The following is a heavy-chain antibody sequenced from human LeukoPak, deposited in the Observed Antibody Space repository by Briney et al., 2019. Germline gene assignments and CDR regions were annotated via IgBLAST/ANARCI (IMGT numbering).Heavy chain of an antibody. CDR3: AKEEPPYGYRVFDN. D-gene: IGHD5-18*01. V-gene: IGHV3-23*01. CDR1: GFTFDDYA. CDR2: ISGSGGST. Sequence: PGGSLRLSCAASGFTFDDYAMHWVRQAPGKGLEWVSAISGSGGSTYYADSVKGRFTISRDNSKNSLYLQMNSLRAEDTAVYYCAKEEPPYGYRVFDNWGHGAQVTVSS. J-gene: IGHJ4*03.